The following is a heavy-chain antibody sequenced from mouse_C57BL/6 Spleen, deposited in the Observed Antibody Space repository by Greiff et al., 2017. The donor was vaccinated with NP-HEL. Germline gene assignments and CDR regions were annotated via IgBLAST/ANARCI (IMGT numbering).Heavy chain of an antibody. CDR2: IWSGGST. J-gene: IGHJ1*03. CDR3: ARGIYFYWYFDV. CDR1: GFSLTSYG. Sequence: QVQLQQSGPGLVQPSQSLSITCTVSGFSLTSYGVHWVRQSPGKGLEWLGVIWSGGSTDYNAAFISRLSISKDNSKSQVFFKMNSLQADDTAIYYCARGIYFYWYFDVWGTGTTVTVSS. D-gene: IGHD2-1*01. V-gene: IGHV2-2*01.